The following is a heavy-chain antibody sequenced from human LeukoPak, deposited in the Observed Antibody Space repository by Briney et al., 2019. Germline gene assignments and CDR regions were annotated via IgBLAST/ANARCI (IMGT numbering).Heavy chain of an antibody. V-gene: IGHV3-74*01. CDR1: GFTFGTYW. CDR3: AKDPNYSSSSDYYYYGMDV. D-gene: IGHD6-13*01. J-gene: IGHJ6*02. CDR2: ISSDGSAT. Sequence: PGGSLRLSCAASGFTFGTYWMHWVRQAPGKGLVWVARISSDGSATIYTDSVRGRFTISRDNPKNTLYLQMNSLRAEDTAVYYCAKDPNYSSSSDYYYYGMDVWGQGTTVTVSS.